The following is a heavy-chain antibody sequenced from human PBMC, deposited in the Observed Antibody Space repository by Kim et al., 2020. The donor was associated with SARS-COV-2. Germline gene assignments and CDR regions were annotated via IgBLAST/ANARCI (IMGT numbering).Heavy chain of an antibody. J-gene: IGHJ6*02. CDR2: IIPIFGTA. CDR1: GGTFSSYA. D-gene: IGHD3-22*01. Sequence: SVKVSCKASGGTFSSYAISWVRQAPGQGLEWMGGIIPIFGTANYAQKFQGRVTITADESTSTAYMELSSLISEDTAVYYCARGLTDSSGYYYGPNGMDVCGQGNTVTVSS. CDR3: ARGLTDSSGYYYGPNGMDV. V-gene: IGHV1-69*13.